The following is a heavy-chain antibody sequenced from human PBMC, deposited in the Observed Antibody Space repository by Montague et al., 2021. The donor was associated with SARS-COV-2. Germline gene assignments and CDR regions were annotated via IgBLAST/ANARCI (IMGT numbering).Heavy chain of an antibody. J-gene: IGHJ3*02. CDR3: ARAYSGSYNDAFDI. Sequence: SLRLSCAASGFTFSSYAMHWVRQAPGKGLEWVAVISYDGSNKYYADSVKGRFTISRDNSKNTLYLQMNSLRAGDTAVYYCARAYSGSYNDAFDIWGQGTMVTVSS. D-gene: IGHD1-26*01. V-gene: IGHV3-30*04. CDR2: ISYDGSNK. CDR1: GFTFSSYA.